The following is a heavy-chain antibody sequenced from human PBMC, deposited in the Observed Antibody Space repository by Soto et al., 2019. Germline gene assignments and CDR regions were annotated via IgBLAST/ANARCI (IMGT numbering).Heavy chain of an antibody. CDR2: ITGSGGST. D-gene: IGHD5-18*01. CDR3: AKEGDLIGYNYCSCFDY. J-gene: IGHJ4*02. Sequence: EVQLLESGGGLVQPGGSLRLSCAASGFTFSSYSMSWVRQAPGKGLEWVSAITGSGGSTYYADSVKGRFTISRDNSKKTLYLQMDSLRAEDTAVYYCAKEGDLIGYNYCSCFDYWGQGTLVTVSS. CDR1: GFTFSSYS. V-gene: IGHV3-23*01.